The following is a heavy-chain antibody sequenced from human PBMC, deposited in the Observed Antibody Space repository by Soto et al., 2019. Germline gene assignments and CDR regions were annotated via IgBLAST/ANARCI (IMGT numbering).Heavy chain of an antibody. CDR3: ARVAVGATPHYYYYYGMDV. V-gene: IGHV1-24*01. CDR1: GYTLTELS. J-gene: IGHJ6*02. D-gene: IGHD1-26*01. CDR2: FDPEGGET. Sequence: ASVKVSCKVSGYTLTELSMHWVRQAPGKGLEWMGGFDPEGGETIYAQKFQGRVTMTEDTSTDTAYMELSSLRSEDTAVYYCARVAVGATPHYYYYYGMDVWGQGTTVTVS.